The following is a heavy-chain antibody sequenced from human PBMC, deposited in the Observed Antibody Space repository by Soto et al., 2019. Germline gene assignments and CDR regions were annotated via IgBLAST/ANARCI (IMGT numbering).Heavy chain of an antibody. CDR3: AKDHDGSVFDY. Sequence: GGSRRRSWAASGFTFSSYGMHWVRQAPGKGLEWVAVISYDGSNKYYADSVKGRFTISRDNSKNTLYLQMNSLRAEDTAVYYCAKDHDGSVFDYWGQGTLVTVSS. CDR1: GFTFSSYG. D-gene: IGHD6-25*01. V-gene: IGHV3-30*18. CDR2: ISYDGSNK. J-gene: IGHJ4*02.